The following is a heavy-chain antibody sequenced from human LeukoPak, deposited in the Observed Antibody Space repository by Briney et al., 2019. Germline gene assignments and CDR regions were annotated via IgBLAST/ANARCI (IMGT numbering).Heavy chain of an antibody. CDR3: TKSRSSWSDDTFDI. Sequence: GGSLRLSCAASGFTFSGYGMFWVRQAPGEGLEWISSISIGGTYIYYADSVKGRFTISRNNAKNSLYLQMNSLRADDTAVYYCTKSRSSWSDDTFDIWGQGTMVTVSS. V-gene: IGHV3-21*01. D-gene: IGHD6-13*01. CDR2: ISIGGTYI. CDR1: GFTFSGYG. J-gene: IGHJ3*02.